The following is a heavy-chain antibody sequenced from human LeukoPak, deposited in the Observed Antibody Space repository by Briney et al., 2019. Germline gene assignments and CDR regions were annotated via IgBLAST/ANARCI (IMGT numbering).Heavy chain of an antibody. J-gene: IGHJ4*02. V-gene: IGHV4-59*01. CDR2: ISYSGST. Sequence: PSETLSLTCTVPGGSINSYYWSWIRQPPGKGLEWIGYISYSGSTNYNPSLKSRVTISLDTSTNKYFLKLSSVTAADTALYYCARGNANWGQGTLVTVSS. CDR3: ARGNAN. CDR1: GGSINSYY.